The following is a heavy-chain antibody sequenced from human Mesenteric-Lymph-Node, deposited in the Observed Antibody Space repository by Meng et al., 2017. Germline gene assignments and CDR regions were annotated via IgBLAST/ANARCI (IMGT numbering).Heavy chain of an antibody. J-gene: IGHJ4*02. CDR3: AKSIACSWGGWCSPFDF. V-gene: IGHV3-11*01. Sequence: GESLKISCAASGFTFSDYFMTWIRQAPGKGLEWVASINGSGATIYYADSVKGRFTISRDNAKNSLYLQMNSLRAEDTAVYYCAKSIACSWGGWCSPFDFWGQGTLVTVSS. CDR2: INGSGATI. D-gene: IGHD6-19*01. CDR1: GFTFSDYF.